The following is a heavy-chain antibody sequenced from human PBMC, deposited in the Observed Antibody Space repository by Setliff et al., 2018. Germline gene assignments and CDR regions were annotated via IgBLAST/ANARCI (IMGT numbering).Heavy chain of an antibody. V-gene: IGHV4-34*01. CDR1: GGSLSGYY. J-gene: IGHJ4*02. CDR3: ARTYNFWGGYFDY. D-gene: IGHD3-3*01. Sequence: PSETLSLTCAVYGGSLSGYYWSWIRQPPGKGLEWIGEINHSGSTNNNPSLKSRVTISVDTSKNQFSLKLSSVTAADTAVYYCARTYNFWGGYFDYWGQGTLVTVSS. CDR2: INHSGST.